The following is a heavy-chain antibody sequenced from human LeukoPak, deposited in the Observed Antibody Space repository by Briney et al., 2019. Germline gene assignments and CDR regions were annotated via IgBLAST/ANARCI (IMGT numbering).Heavy chain of an antibody. Sequence: GGSLRLSCAASGFTFRDYGMHWVRQAPGKGLEWVSFIWYDGSNKYYEDSVKGRFTISRDNSKNTVSLQMDSLRVEDTAVYYCARGYCGSGTCFEYWGQGILVSVSS. J-gene: IGHJ4*02. V-gene: IGHV3-30*02. CDR2: IWYDGSNK. CDR1: GFTFRDYG. D-gene: IGHD2-2*01. CDR3: ARGYCGSGTCFEY.